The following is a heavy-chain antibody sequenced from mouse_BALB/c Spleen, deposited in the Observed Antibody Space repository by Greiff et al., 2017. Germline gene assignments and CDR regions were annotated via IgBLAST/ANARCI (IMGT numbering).Heavy chain of an antibody. J-gene: IGHJ3*01. CDR2: ISNGGGST. V-gene: IGHV5-12-2*01. CDR3: ARERDYEGYPAWFAY. Sequence: EVKLVESGGGLVQPGGSLKLSCAASGFTFSSYTMSWVRQTPEKRLEWVAYISNGGGSTYYPDTVKGRFTISRDNAKNTLYLQMSSLKSEDTAMYYCARERDYEGYPAWFAYWGQGTLVTVSA. D-gene: IGHD2-3*01. CDR1: GFTFSSYT.